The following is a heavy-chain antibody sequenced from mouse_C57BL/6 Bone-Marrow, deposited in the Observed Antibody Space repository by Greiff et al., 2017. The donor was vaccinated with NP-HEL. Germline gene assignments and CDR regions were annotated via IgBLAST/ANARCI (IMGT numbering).Heavy chain of an antibody. J-gene: IGHJ2*01. CDR2: ISSGGSYT. D-gene: IGHD1-1*01. CDR3: ARHTYGSSYDY. CDR1: GFTFSSYG. Sequence: EVQLQESGGDLVKPGGSLKLSCAASGFTFSSYGMSWVRQTPDKRLEWVATISSGGSYTYYPDSVKGRFTISRDNAKNTLYLQMSSLKSEDTAMYYCARHTYGSSYDYWGQGTTLTVSS. V-gene: IGHV5-6*01.